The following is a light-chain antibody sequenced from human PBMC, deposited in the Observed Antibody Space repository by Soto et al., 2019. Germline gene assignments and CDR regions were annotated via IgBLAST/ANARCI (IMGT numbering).Light chain of an antibody. CDR2: AAS. Sequence: DIQMTQSPSTLSASVGDRVTITCRASQSISSWLAWYQQKPGKAPKLLIYAASSLHTGVPLRFSGSGSGTDFSLTLSSLQPEDFATYYCKQSKSFPLTFGGGPRRIS. V-gene: IGKV1-12*01. CDR3: KQSKSFPLT. CDR1: QSISSW. J-gene: IGKJ4*01.